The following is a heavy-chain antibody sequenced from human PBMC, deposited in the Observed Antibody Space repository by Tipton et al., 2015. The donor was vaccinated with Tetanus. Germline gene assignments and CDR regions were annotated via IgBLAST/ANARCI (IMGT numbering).Heavy chain of an antibody. Sequence: SLRLSCAASGFIVTPKYMNWVRQAPGKGLEWVSGLYRDGRTYYADSVKGRFTSSRDNSKNIHYLEMSSLRAEDTAVYYCARWLEGSIAELDYWGQGTLVAVSS. CDR3: ARWLEGSIAELDY. V-gene: IGHV3-53*01. CDR2: LYRDGRT. CDR1: GFIVTPKY. J-gene: IGHJ4*02. D-gene: IGHD1-26*01.